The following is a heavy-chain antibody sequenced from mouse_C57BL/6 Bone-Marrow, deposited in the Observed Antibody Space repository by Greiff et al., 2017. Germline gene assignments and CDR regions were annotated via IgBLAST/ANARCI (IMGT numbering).Heavy chain of an antibody. CDR3: GRCYDYDYAIDY. V-gene: IGHV1-39*01. Sequence: VQLKESGPELVKPGASVKISCKASGYSFTDYNMNWVKQSNGKSLEWIGVINPNYGTTSYNQKFKGKATLTVDQSSSTAYMQLNSLTSEDSAVYYCGRCYDYDYAIDYWGQGTSVTVSS. CDR2: INPNYGTT. D-gene: IGHD2-4*01. J-gene: IGHJ4*01. CDR1: GYSFTDYN.